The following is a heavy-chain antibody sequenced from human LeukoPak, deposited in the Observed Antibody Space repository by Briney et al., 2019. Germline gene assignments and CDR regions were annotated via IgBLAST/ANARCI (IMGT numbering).Heavy chain of an antibody. V-gene: IGHV3-48*01. J-gene: IGHJ5*01. Sequence: GGSLRLSCAASGFTFSSYSMNWVRQAPGKGLEWVSYISSSSTIYYADSVKGRFTISRDNSKNTLYLQMNSLRAEDTALYYCAKALRVRGAPDSWGQGTLITVSS. D-gene: IGHD3-10*01. CDR2: ISSSSTI. CDR1: GFTFSSYS. CDR3: AKALRVRGAPDS.